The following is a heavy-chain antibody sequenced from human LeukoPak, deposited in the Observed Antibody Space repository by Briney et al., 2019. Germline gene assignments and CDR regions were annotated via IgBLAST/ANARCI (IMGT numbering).Heavy chain of an antibody. Sequence: SETLSLTCTVSGGSISSSSYYWGWIRQPPGKGLEWIGSIYYSGSTYYNPSLKSRVTISVDTSKNQFSLKLSSVTAADTAVYYCARSGYSYGDAFDIWGQGTMVTVSS. V-gene: IGHV4-39*07. J-gene: IGHJ3*02. D-gene: IGHD5-18*01. CDR3: ARSGYSYGDAFDI. CDR1: GGSISSSSYY. CDR2: IYYSGST.